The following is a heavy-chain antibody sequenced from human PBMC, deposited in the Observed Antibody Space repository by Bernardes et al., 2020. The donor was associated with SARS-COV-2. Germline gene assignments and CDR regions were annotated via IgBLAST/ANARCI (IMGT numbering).Heavy chain of an antibody. J-gene: IGHJ6*02. Sequence: GGSLRLSCAASGFTFTSYTMNWVRQAPGKGLEWVSSISSSSSYIYYADSVKGRFTISRDNAKSSLYLQMSSLRVEDTAVYYCARDYSPPLVTIDYYYYGMDVWGQGTTVTVSS. CDR1: GFTFTSYT. CDR2: ISSSSSYI. D-gene: IGHD2-21*02. V-gene: IGHV3-21*01. CDR3: ARDYSPPLVTIDYYYYGMDV.